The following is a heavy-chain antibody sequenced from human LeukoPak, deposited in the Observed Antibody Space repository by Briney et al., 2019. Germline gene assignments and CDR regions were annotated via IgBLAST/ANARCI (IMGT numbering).Heavy chain of an antibody. Sequence: SETLSLTCTVSGGPISGYYWSWIRQPSGKGLEWIGYIYNSGSTNYNPSLKSRVTISLDTSKTQFSLKLSSVTAADTAVYYCARGVTWFDPWGQGTLVTVSS. CDR3: ARGVTWFDP. CDR1: GGPISGYY. CDR2: IYNSGST. J-gene: IGHJ5*02. V-gene: IGHV4-59*01.